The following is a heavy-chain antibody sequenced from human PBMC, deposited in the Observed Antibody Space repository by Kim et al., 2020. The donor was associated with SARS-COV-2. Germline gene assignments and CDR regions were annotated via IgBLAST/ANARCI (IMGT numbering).Heavy chain of an antibody. CDR2: ISGSGSDI. CDR1: GFTFSAFY. J-gene: IGHJ5*02. V-gene: IGHV3-11*04. CDR3: TRTTRIPDP. Sequence: GGSLRLSCAASGFTFSAFYMSWFRQAPGKGLECVSYISGSGSDIEYGDSVRGRFTISRDNAKNSIYLQMNSLKADDTAVYYCTRTTRIPDPWGQGTLVTVSS.